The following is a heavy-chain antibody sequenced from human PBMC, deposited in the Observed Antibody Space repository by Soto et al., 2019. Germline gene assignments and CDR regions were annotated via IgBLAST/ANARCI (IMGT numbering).Heavy chain of an antibody. CDR2: IHHANGNT. Sequence: ASVKVSCKASGYTFTNYAMHWVRQAPGQRLEWMGWIHHANGNTKYSQRFQGRVTITSDTSASTAYMEVSSLRSEDTAVYYCDRDFLNSGLVNWFDPWGEGTLVTVSS. CDR1: GYTFTNYA. D-gene: IGHD7-27*01. J-gene: IGHJ5*02. V-gene: IGHV1-3*01. CDR3: DRDFLNSGLVNWFDP.